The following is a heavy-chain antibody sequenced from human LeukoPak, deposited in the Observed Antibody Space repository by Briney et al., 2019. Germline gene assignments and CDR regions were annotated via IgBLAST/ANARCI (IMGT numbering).Heavy chain of an antibody. J-gene: IGHJ6*02. CDR3: AREYYYDSSGYSVDYYYYGMDV. CDR2: INPNSGGT. CDR1: GYTFTDYF. V-gene: IGHV1-2*02. D-gene: IGHD3-22*01. Sequence: ASVKVSCKTSGYTFTDYFVHWVRQAPGQGLEWMGWINPNSGGTECAQKFLGRVTMTRDTSISTAYMELSRLRSDDTAVYFCAREYYYDSSGYSVDYYYYGMDVWGQGTTVTVSS.